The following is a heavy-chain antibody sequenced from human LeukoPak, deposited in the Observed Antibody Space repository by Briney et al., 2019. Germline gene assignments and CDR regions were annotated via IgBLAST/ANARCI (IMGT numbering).Heavy chain of an antibody. Sequence: GGSLRLSCVASGFTFSDYWMSWVRQAPGKGLEWVANIEEDGSAEYYVDSVKGRFTISRDNAKNSLYLQMNSLRAEDTAVYYCARARIQVWSTDYWGQGTLVTVSS. J-gene: IGHJ4*02. CDR3: ARARIQVWSTDY. V-gene: IGHV3-7*01. D-gene: IGHD5-18*01. CDR1: GFTFSDYW. CDR2: IEEDGSAE.